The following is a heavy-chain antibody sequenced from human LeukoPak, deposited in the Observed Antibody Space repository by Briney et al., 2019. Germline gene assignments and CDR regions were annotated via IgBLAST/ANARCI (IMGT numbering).Heavy chain of an antibody. D-gene: IGHD3-10*01. CDR2: ITSGVGIT. J-gene: IGHJ4*02. V-gene: IGHV3-23*01. Sequence: GGSLRLSCAASGFTFSNFGMNWVRQAPGKGLEWVSIITSGVGITYYADSVKGRFTISRVNSKNTLYLQMNSLRAEDTAVYYCAKGDYYDFDYWGQGTLVTVSS. CDR1: GFTFSNFG. CDR3: AKGDYYDFDY.